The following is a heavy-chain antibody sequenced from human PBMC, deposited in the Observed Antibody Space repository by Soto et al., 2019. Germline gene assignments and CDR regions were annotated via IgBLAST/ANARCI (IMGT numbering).Heavy chain of an antibody. CDR1: GFTFTAFA. V-gene: IGHV3-30*04. D-gene: IGHD3-9*01. Sequence: GGSLRLSCAASGFTFTAFAVHWVRQPPGKGLEWVAVISYDGRQSHYADSVRGRLTLSRDNSTNTVFLQMNSLTTDDTAIYYCAKDRYFDSYYFDYWGQGTRVTVSS. CDR3: AKDRYFDSYYFDY. CDR2: ISYDGRQS. J-gene: IGHJ4*02.